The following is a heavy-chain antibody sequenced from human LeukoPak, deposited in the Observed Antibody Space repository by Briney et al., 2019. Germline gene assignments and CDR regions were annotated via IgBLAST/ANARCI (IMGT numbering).Heavy chain of an antibody. CDR1: GFTFSSYG. V-gene: IGHV3-30*03. CDR3: ASYGSGSYPNYYYYGMDV. D-gene: IGHD3-10*01. Sequence: GGSLRLSCAASGFTFSSYGMHWVRQAPGKGLEWVAVISYDGSNKYYADSVKGRFTISRDNSKNTLYLQMNSLRAEDTAVYYCASYGSGSYPNYYYYGMDVWGKGTTVTVSS. J-gene: IGHJ6*04. CDR2: ISYDGSNK.